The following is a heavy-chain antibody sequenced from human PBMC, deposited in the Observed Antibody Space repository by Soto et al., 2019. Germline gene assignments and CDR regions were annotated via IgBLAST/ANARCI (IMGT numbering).Heavy chain of an antibody. Sequence: SETLSLTCTVSGGSISSGGYYWSWIRQHPGKGLEWIGYIYYSGSTYYNPSLKSRVTISVDTSKNQFSLKLSSVTAADTAVYYCARDRPTWGVITPLYYYGMDVWGQGTTVTVSS. D-gene: IGHD3-10*01. CDR1: GGSISSGGYY. CDR3: ARDRPTWGVITPLYYYGMDV. V-gene: IGHV4-31*03. J-gene: IGHJ6*02. CDR2: IYYSGST.